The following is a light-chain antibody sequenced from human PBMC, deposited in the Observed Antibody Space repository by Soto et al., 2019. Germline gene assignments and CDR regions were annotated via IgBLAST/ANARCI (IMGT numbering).Light chain of an antibody. CDR2: DVT. Sequence: QSALTQPASVSGSPGQSITISCTGTSSDDGGFNYVSWYQQHPGKAPKLMIYDVTNRPSGVSYRFSGSKSGNTASLTISGLQAEDEADYYCNSYTSSSTDVFGTGTKLTVL. V-gene: IGLV2-14*03. CDR1: SSDDGGFNY. CDR3: NSYTSSSTDV. J-gene: IGLJ1*01.